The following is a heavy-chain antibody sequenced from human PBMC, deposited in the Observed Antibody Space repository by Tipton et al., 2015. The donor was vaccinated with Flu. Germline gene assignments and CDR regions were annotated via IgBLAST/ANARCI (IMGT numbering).Heavy chain of an antibody. CDR2: IYYSGST. CDR3: ARERDGIAVAAIEFDL. V-gene: IGHV4-31*03. J-gene: IGHJ2*01. D-gene: IGHD6-19*01. CDR1: GGSISSGGYY. Sequence: TLSLTCTVSGGSISSGGYYWGWIRQHPGKGLEWIGYIYYSGSTYYNPSLKSRVTISVDTSKNQFSLKLSSVTAADTAVYYCARERDGIAVAAIEFDLWGRGTLVTVSS.